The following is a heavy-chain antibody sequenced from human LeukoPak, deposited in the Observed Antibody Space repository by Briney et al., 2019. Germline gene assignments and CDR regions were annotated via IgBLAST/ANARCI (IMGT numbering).Heavy chain of an antibody. CDR2: IFYSGTT. CDR3: ARRDIVTTINT. V-gene: IGHV4-39*01. D-gene: IGHD5-12*01. Sequence: WVRQAPGKGLEWIGSIFYSGTTFYNPSLKTRVTIFVDTSKNQFSLKLNSVTAADTAVYYCARRDIVTTINTWGQGTLATVSS. J-gene: IGHJ4*02.